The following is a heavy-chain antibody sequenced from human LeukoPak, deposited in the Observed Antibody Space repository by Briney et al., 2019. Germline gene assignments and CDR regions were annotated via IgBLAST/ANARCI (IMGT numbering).Heavy chain of an antibody. CDR2: ISAYNGNT. V-gene: IGHV1-18*01. CDR3: ARGSGDGYNNPPLYYYYYMDV. CDR1: GYTFTSYG. Sequence: ASVKVSCKASGYTFTSYGISWVRQAPGQGLEWMGWISAYNGNTNYAQKLQGRVTMTTDTSTSTAYMEPRSLRSDDTAVYYCARGSGDGYNNPPLYYYYYMDVWGKGTTVTVSS. J-gene: IGHJ6*03. D-gene: IGHD5-24*01.